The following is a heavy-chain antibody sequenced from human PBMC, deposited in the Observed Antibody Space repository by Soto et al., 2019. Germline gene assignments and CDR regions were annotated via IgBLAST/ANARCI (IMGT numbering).Heavy chain of an antibody. D-gene: IGHD3-3*01. J-gene: IGHJ4*02. CDR1: GFDFTYYA. V-gene: IGHV3-30*18. CDR3: AKDEGVVGTLGLFDY. Sequence: QVQLVESGGGAVQPGESLRLSCVASGFDFTYYAMHWVRQAPGKGLESVAVMSSDGSKIHHTDSVKGRFTISTDNFKNTLYLQMNSLRKEDTAVYFCAKDEGVVGTLGLFDYWGQGTLVSVSS. CDR2: MSSDGSKI.